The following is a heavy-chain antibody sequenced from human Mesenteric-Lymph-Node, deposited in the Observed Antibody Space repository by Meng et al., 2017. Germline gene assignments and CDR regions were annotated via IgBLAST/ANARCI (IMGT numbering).Heavy chain of an antibody. V-gene: IGHV3-23*01. J-gene: IGHJ4*02. Sequence: GESLKISCAASGFTFSSYAMSRVRQAPGKGLEWVSAISGSGGSTYYADSVKGRFTISRDNSKNKLYLQMNSLRAEDTAVYYCAKKVGSAVAGPVDCWGQGSLVTVSS. CDR3: AKKVGSAVAGPVDC. CDR1: GFTFSSYA. D-gene: IGHD6-19*01. CDR2: ISGSGGST.